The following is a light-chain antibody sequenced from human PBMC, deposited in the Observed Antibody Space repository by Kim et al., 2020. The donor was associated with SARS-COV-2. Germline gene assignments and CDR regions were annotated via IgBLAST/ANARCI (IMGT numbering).Light chain of an antibody. CDR2: GAS. Sequence: VSPGERATLSCRASQSVSSNLAWYQQKPGQAPRLLIYGASTRASGIPARFSGSGSGTEFTLTISSLQSEDFAVYYCQQYNNWPLYTFGQGTKLEIK. V-gene: IGKV3-15*01. CDR1: QSVSSN. CDR3: QQYNNWPLYT. J-gene: IGKJ2*01.